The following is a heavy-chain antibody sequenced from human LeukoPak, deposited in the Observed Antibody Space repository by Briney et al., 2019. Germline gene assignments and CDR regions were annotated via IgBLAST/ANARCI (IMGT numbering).Heavy chain of an antibody. CDR3: ARGFYDSSGYYYSPHKYYFDY. CDR2: INHSGST. CDR1: GGSFSGYY. J-gene: IGHJ4*02. D-gene: IGHD3-22*01. Sequence: SETLSLTCAVYGGSFSGYYWSWIRQPPGKGLEWIGEINHSGSTNYNPSLKSRVTISVDTSKNQFSLKLSSATAADTAVYYCARGFYDSSGYYYSPHKYYFDYWGQGTLVTVSS. V-gene: IGHV4-34*01.